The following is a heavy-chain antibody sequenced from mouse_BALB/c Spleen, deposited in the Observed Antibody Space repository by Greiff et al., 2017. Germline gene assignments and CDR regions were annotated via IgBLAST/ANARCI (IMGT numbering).Heavy chain of an antibody. CDR3: ARDIYGAY. CDR1: GFTFTDYY. V-gene: IGHV7-3*02. D-gene: IGHD1-1*02. Sequence: EVHLVESGGGLVQPGGSLRLSCATSGFTFTDYYMSWVRQPPGKALEWLGFIRNKANGYTTEYSASVKGRFTISRDNSQSILYLQMNTLRAEDSATYYCARDIYGAYWGQGTLVTVSA. J-gene: IGHJ3*01. CDR2: IRNKANGYTT.